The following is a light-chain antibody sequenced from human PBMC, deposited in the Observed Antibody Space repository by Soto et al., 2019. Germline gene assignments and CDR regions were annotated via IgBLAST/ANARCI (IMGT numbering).Light chain of an antibody. CDR1: QSLLHSNGYNY. CDR2: LGS. J-gene: IGKJ1*01. Sequence: DIVLTQSPLSLPVTPGEPASISCRSSQSLLHSNGYNYLDWYLQKPGQSPQLLIYLGSNRASGVPDRFSGSGSGTHFTLKISRVEADDIGVYYCMQALQSWTFGQGTKVEIK. CDR3: MQALQSWT. V-gene: IGKV2-28*01.